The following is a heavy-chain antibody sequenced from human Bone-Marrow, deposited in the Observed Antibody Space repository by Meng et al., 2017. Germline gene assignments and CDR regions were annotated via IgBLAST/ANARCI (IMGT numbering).Heavy chain of an antibody. V-gene: IGHV4-39*07. CDR3: ERSLHDVWSCWGN. CDR1: GGSITRTTHC. Sequence: LLRDDAGPGPVKASDTLSLTGTGSGGSITRTTHCWGWIRPPPGKGLEWIGSLSYSGSTYYHSSLKRQVTISVDTSKKQFSLKVNSVTAADTAVYYCERSLHDVWSCWGNWGQGTLVTVSS. D-gene: IGHD3-3*01. J-gene: IGHJ4*02. CDR2: LSYSGST.